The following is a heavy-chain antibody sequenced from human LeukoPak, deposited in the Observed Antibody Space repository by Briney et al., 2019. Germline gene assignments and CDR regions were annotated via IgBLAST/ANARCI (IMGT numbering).Heavy chain of an antibody. CDR2: IASDESHT. D-gene: IGHD2-21*01. CDR3: ARERQDTILHSGAFDI. CDR1: GFTFSTYF. J-gene: IGHJ3*02. Sequence: GRSLRLSCAASGFTFSTYFMHWLRQAPGKGVEWVADIASDESHTFYVESVKGRFTISRDNSKNTLYLQMNSLRAEDTAVYFCARERQDTILHSGAFDIWGQGTMVTVSS. V-gene: IGHV3-30-3*01.